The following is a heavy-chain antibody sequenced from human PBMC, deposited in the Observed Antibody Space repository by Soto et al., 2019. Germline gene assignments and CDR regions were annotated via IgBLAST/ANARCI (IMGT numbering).Heavy chain of an antibody. D-gene: IGHD6-13*01. CDR2: ISAYNGNT. Sequence: QVQLVQSGAEVKKPGASVKVSCKASGYTFTSYGISWVRQAPGHGRAWMGWISAYNGNTNYAQKLQGRVTMTTDTSTSTAYMELRSLRSDDTAVYYWAREGVGIAAAPPAYWGQGTLVTVSS. CDR3: AREGVGIAAAPPAY. CDR1: GYTFTSYG. V-gene: IGHV1-18*01. J-gene: IGHJ4*02.